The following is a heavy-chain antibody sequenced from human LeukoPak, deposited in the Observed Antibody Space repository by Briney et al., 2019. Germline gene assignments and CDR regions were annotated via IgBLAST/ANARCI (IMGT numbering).Heavy chain of an antibody. J-gene: IGHJ4*02. D-gene: IGHD5-12*01. CDR3: ARGRYTGYESGYFDY. CDR1: GFTFSSYD. CDR2: ISYDGTNT. Sequence: PGGSLRLSCAASGFTFSSYDMHWVRQAPGKGLEWVAAISYDGTNTYHTDSAKGRFTISRDNSKNTLYLQMDSLRGEDTAVYSCARGRYTGYESGYFDYWGQGILVTVSS. V-gene: IGHV3-30*03.